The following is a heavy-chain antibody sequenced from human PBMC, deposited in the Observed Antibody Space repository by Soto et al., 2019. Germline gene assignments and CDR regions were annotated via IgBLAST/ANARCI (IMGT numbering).Heavy chain of an antibody. V-gene: IGHV4-31*03. CDR3: AASCVGCGGFNHYGMDV. Sequence: QVQLQESGPGLVKPSQILSLTCTVSGGSISSGGYYWSWIRQHPGKGLEWIGYIYYSGSTYYNPSLKSRVTISVDTSKNQYSLKMSSLTAADTAVYYCAASCVGCGGFNHYGMDVWGQGTTVTVSS. D-gene: IGHD2-21*01. J-gene: IGHJ6*02. CDR1: GGSISSGGYY. CDR2: IYYSGST.